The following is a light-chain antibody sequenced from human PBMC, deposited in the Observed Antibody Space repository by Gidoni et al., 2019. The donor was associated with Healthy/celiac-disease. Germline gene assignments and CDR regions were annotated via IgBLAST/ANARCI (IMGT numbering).Light chain of an antibody. V-gene: IGKV1-9*01. CDR1: QGISSY. J-gene: IGKJ3*01. Sequence: DIQLTPSPSFLSASVVDRVTITCRASQGISSYLAWYQQKPGKAPKLLIYAASTLQSGVPSRFSGSGSGTEFTLTISSLQPEDFATYYCQQLNSYPGFTFXPXTKVDIK. CDR2: AAS. CDR3: QQLNSYPGFT.